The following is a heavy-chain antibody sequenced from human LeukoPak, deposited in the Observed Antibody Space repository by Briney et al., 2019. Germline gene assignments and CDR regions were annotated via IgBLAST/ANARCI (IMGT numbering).Heavy chain of an antibody. CDR1: GGSISSYY. J-gene: IGHJ4*02. Sequence: SETLSLTCTVSGGSISSYYWSWIRQPPGKGLEWIGRIYTSGSTNYNPSLKSRVTISVDTSKNQFSLKLSSVTAADTAVYYCARTPLEYSSSGYDYYFDYWGQGTLVTVSS. CDR3: ARTPLEYSSSGYDYYFDY. D-gene: IGHD6-6*01. V-gene: IGHV4-4*08. CDR2: IYTSGST.